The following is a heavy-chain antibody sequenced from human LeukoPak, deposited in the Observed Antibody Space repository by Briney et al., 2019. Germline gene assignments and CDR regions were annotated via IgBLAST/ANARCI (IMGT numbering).Heavy chain of an antibody. CDR3: AGTYSSSWFNFDY. D-gene: IGHD6-13*01. V-gene: IGHV3-7*01. CDR2: IKQDGSEK. J-gene: IGHJ4*02. Sequence: GGSLRLSCAASGFTFSSYWMSWVRQAPGKGLEWVANIKQDGSEKYYVDSVKGRFTISRDNAKNSLYLQMNSLRAEDTAVYYCAGTYSSSWFNFDYWGQGTLVTVSS. CDR1: GFTFSSYW.